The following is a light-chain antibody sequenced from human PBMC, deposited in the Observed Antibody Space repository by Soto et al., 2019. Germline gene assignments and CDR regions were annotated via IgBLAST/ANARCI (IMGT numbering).Light chain of an antibody. J-gene: IGLJ3*02. CDR3: QSHDSRVNSWV. V-gene: IGLV1-40*01. Sequence: QSVPTQPPSMSGAPGQRVTISCTGSSSNIGAGYDVHWYQHLPGTAPKLLISGNTNRPSGVPDRFSGSKSGTSASLAITGLHAEDEADYHCQSHDSRVNSWVFGGGTKLTVL. CDR2: GNT. CDR1: SSNIGAGYD.